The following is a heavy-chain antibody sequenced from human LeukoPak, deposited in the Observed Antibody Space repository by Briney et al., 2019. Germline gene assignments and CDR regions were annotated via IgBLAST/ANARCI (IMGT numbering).Heavy chain of an antibody. CDR1: GFTFSSYD. D-gene: IGHD3-9*01. CDR2: IGTAGDT. V-gene: IGHV3-13*01. Sequence: PGGSLRLSCAASGFTFSSYDMHWVRQATGKGLEWVSAIGTAGDTYYPGSVKGRFTVSRENAKNSLYLQMNSLRAGDTAVYYCARAGESYDILTGPDYWGQGTLVTVSS. CDR3: ARAGESYDILTGPDY. J-gene: IGHJ4*02.